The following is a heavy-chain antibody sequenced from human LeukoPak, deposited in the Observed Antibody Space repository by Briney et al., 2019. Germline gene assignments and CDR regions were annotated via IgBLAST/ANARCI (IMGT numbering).Heavy chain of an antibody. V-gene: IGHV3-23*01. CDR2: ISGSGGST. CDR3: AKYGSGYYWGPFDY. J-gene: IGHJ4*02. Sequence: GGSLRLSCAASGFTFSSYAMSWVRQAPGKGLEWFSAISGSGGSTYYADSVKGRFTISRDNSKNTLYLQMNSLRAEDTAVYYCAKYGSGYYWGPFDYWGQGTLVTVSS. D-gene: IGHD3-22*01. CDR1: GFTFSSYA.